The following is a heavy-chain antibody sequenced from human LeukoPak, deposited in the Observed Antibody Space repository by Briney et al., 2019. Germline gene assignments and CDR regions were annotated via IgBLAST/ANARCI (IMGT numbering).Heavy chain of an antibody. J-gene: IGHJ6*02. D-gene: IGHD3-10*01. Sequence: GGSLRLSCAASGFTVSSNSMNWVRQAPGKGLQWVSVIYSGGSTYYVDSVKGRFTISRDNSKNTLHLQMNSLRAEDTAVYYCARENNFGSGTDVWGQGTTVTVSS. CDR2: IYSGGST. CDR3: ARENNFGSGTDV. CDR1: GFTVSSNS. V-gene: IGHV3-53*01.